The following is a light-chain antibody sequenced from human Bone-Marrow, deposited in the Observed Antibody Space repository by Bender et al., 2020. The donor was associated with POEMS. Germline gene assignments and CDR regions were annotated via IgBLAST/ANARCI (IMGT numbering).Light chain of an antibody. CDR1: KLGDRY. CDR3: QAWDTSVV. Sequence: SYELTQPPSVSVSPGQTATITCSGDKLGDRYACWYQQKPGQSPRLVVFQDTKRASGIPERFSASKSGNTATLTNSGTQALDEADYYCQAWDTSVVFGGGTKLTVL. CDR2: QDT. V-gene: IGLV3-1*01. J-gene: IGLJ3*02.